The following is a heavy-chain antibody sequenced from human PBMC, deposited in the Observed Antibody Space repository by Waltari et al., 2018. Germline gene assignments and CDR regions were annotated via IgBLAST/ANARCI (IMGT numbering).Heavy chain of an antibody. J-gene: IGHJ4*02. CDR1: GNTFTSHA. CDR3: ARGDLFFY. V-gene: IGHV1-3*04. CDR2: INTDNGNT. Sequence: QVQLVQSGAEVKKPGDSVKVSCKASGNTFTSHAIHWVRQAPGQRLEWMGWINTDNGNTKYSQTFLGRVTITRDTSASTAYMELSSLRSEDTAIYYCARGDLFFYWGQGTLVTVSS.